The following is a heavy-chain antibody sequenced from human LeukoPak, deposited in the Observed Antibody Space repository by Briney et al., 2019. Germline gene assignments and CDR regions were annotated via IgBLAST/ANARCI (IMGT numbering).Heavy chain of an antibody. Sequence: GASVMVSCKASGYTFTSYGINWVRQAPGQGLEWMGWINTNNVNRNYAQKLQGRVTMTTDTSTNTAYMELMSLTSDDTAVYYCARAGQLDYWGQGTLVTVSS. CDR1: GYTFTSYG. V-gene: IGHV1-18*01. D-gene: IGHD1-1*01. CDR2: INTNNVNR. J-gene: IGHJ4*02. CDR3: ARAGQLDY.